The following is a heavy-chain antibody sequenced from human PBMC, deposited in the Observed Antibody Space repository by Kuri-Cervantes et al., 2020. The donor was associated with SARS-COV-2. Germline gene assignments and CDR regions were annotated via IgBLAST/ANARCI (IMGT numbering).Heavy chain of an antibody. Sequence: GESLKISCAASGFALNTFPIHWVRQAPGKGLEWVAFISSDEPYTSIADSVKGRFSISRDLSKNTVFLQLNGLRSEDTAIYYCARAYASWEWEVLHYRGQGTLVTVSS. CDR2: ISSDEPYT. V-gene: IGHV3-30*04. CDR1: GFALNTFP. CDR3: ARAYASWEWEVLHY. J-gene: IGHJ4*02. D-gene: IGHD1-26*01.